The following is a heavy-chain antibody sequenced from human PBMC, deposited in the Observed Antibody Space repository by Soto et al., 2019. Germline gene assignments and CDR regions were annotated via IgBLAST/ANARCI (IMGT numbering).Heavy chain of an antibody. V-gene: IGHV1-8*01. CDR1: GYTFTSYD. D-gene: IGHD2-8*01. J-gene: IGHJ6*02. CDR2: MNPNSGNT. Sequence: QVQLVQSGAEVKKPGASVKVSCKASGYTFTSYDINWVRQATGQGLEWMGWMNPNSGNTGYAQKFQGRVTMTRNTSIITAYMELSSLRSEDTAVYYCARDPDVRCTNGVCYTGGRGYYYGMDVWGQGTTVTVSS. CDR3: ARDPDVRCTNGVCYTGGRGYYYGMDV.